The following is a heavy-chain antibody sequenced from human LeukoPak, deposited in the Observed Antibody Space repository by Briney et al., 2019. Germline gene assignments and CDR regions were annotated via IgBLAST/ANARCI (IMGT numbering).Heavy chain of an antibody. V-gene: IGHV1-69*13. CDR2: IIPIVGTA. CDR1: RGAFSGYA. D-gene: IGHD3-16*01. J-gene: IGHJ3*02. Sequence: VASVKVSCKASRGAFSGYAISWVRQVPGQWREWIGGIIPIVGTANYAQKFQGRVPVKADESRSTALMELSSLRSEDTAVYYCARRGLDAFDIWGQGTMVTVSS. CDR3: ARRGLDAFDI.